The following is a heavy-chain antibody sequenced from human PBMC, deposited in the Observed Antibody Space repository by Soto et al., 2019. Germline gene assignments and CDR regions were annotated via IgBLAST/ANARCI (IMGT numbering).Heavy chain of an antibody. Sequence: EVQLVESGGGLVQPGGSLRLSCAASGFTFSSYSMNWVRQAPGKGLEWVSYIISSSSTIYYAASVQGLFTISRDNAKNSPYLPMNSLRAEDTAVYYCARANYYGSPGDFDYWGQGTLVTVSS. J-gene: IGHJ4*02. CDR2: IISSSSTI. CDR3: ARANYYGSPGDFDY. V-gene: IGHV3-48*01. D-gene: IGHD3-10*01. CDR1: GFTFSSYS.